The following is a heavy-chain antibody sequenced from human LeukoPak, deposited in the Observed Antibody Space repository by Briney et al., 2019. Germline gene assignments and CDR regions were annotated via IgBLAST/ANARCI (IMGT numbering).Heavy chain of an antibody. CDR3: AKSAGVATIYFDS. CDR2: IGSDGDR. D-gene: IGHD5-12*01. Sequence: GGSLRLSCTASGFAFRSYAMAWVRQAPGKGLEGVAAIGSDGDRVHEDSVKGRFTISRDNSKSTLYLQMDNLRAEDTAVYFRAKSAGVATIYFDSWGQGALVTVSS. J-gene: IGHJ4*02. CDR1: GFAFRSYA. V-gene: IGHV3-23*01.